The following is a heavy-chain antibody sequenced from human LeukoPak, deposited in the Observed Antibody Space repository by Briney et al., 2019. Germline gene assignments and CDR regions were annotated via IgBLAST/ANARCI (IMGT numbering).Heavy chain of an antibody. CDR1: GGTFSSYA. V-gene: IGHV1-69*05. CDR2: VIPIFGTA. CDR3: ARARSSSGPLCY. D-gene: IGHD6-13*01. Sequence: SVKVPCKASGGTFSSYAISWVRQAPGQGLEWMGGVIPIFGTANYAQKFQARVTITTDESTSTAYIELSSLRSEDTAVYYCARARSSSGPLCYWGQGTLVTVSS. J-gene: IGHJ4*02.